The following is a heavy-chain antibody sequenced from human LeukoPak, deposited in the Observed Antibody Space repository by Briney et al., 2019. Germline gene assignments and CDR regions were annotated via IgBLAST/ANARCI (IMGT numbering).Heavy chain of an antibody. D-gene: IGHD5-18*01. V-gene: IGHV4-59*01. Sequence: SETLSLTCIVSGGSLSSYYWSWIRQPPGEGLEWIGYIYYSGSTNYNPSLKSRVTISVDTSKNQFSLKLTSVTAADTAVYYCARVGGYSHKDWGQGNLVTVSS. CDR2: IYYSGST. J-gene: IGHJ4*02. CDR3: ARVGGYSHKD. CDR1: GGSLSSYY.